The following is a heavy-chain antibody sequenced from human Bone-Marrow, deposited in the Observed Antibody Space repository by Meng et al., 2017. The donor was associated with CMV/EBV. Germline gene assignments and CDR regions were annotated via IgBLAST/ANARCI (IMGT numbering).Heavy chain of an antibody. Sequence: SSYTLSVYGIAWVRQAPGQGLGWVGWISAYNGDSRCARNLQGRFSMTTDTSTDTAYMELRSLRSDDTAIYYCARDTVTTTVAGGPEYWGQGTLVTVSS. D-gene: IGHD4-11*01. CDR1: SYTLSVYG. CDR2: ISAYNGDS. V-gene: IGHV1-18*01. CDR3: ARDTVTTTVAGGPEY. J-gene: IGHJ4*02.